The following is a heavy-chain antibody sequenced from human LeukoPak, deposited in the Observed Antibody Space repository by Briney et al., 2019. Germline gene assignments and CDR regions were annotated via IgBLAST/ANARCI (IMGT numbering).Heavy chain of an antibody. Sequence: ASVKVSGKASGYTFTSYAMHWVRQAPGQRLEWMGWINAGNGNTKYSQKFQGRVTITRDTSASTAYMELSSLRSEDTAVYYCARVASSGWFRNYYYYYGMDVWGQGTTVTVSS. V-gene: IGHV1-3*01. CDR3: ARVASSGWFRNYYYYYGMDV. D-gene: IGHD6-19*01. CDR2: INAGNGNT. J-gene: IGHJ6*02. CDR1: GYTFTSYA.